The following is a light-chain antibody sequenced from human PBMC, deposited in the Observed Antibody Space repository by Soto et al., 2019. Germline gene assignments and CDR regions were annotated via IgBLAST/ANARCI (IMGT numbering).Light chain of an antibody. J-gene: IGLJ1*01. Sequence: QSALTQPASVSGSPGQSITVSCTGTSSDVGDTNYVSRYQQHPGKAPKLMIYDVTHRPSGISNRFTDSNSSNTASLTISGLQAEDEADYYTSSYISSRTLNVFGSGTKLTAL. CDR2: DVT. V-gene: IGLV2-14*01. CDR3: SSYISSRTLNV. CDR1: SSDVGDTNY.